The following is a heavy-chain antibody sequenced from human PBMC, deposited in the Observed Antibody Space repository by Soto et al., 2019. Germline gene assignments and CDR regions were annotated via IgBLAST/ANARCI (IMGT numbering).Heavy chain of an antibody. CDR3: ARVVDTAMVGDY. CDR1: GFTFGDYA. V-gene: IGHV3-49*03. J-gene: IGHJ4*02. D-gene: IGHD5-18*01. Sequence: GGSLRLSCSASGFTFGDYALSWFRQASGKGLEWVGFIRSQPYGGTTEYAASVRGRFTISRDDSNGIAYLQMNSLKTEDTAVFYCARVVDTAMVGDYWGQGTMVTVSS. CDR2: IRSQPYGGTT.